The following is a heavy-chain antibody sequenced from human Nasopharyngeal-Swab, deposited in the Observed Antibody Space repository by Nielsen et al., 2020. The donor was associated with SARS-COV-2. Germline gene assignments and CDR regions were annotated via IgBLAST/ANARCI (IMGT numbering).Heavy chain of an antibody. Sequence: GESLKISCAASGFTFSTYAMTWVRQAPGEGLEWVSAISGSGATTFYADSVKGRFTISRDNSKNTLYLQMNSLRAEDTAVYYCAKKLENILRYFDWLLDAFDIWGQGTMVTVSS. CDR3: AKKLENILRYFDWLLDAFDI. CDR1: GFTFSTYA. J-gene: IGHJ3*02. V-gene: IGHV3-23*01. CDR2: ISGSGATT. D-gene: IGHD3-9*01.